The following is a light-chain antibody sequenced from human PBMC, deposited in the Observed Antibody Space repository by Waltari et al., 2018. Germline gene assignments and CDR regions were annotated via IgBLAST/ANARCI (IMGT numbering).Light chain of an antibody. Sequence: DIQMTQSPSSMSASVGARVTITCRASQSISSYLNWYQQKPGKAPKLLIYAASSLQSGVPSRFSDSGSGTDFTLTISSLQPEDFATYYCQQSYSTPRTFGGGTKVEIK. V-gene: IGKV1-39*01. CDR1: QSISSY. CDR2: AAS. J-gene: IGKJ4*01. CDR3: QQSYSTPRT.